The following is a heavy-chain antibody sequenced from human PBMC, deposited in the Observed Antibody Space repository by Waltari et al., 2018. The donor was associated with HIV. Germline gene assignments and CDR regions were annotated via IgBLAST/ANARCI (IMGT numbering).Heavy chain of an antibody. CDR2: IHPGDADT. D-gene: IGHD6-19*01. Sequence: EVQLVQSGAEVNTPGESLKISCTRSGYKFTTYWIGWVHQMPGKGLEWMGIIHPGDADTRYSPSFQGQVTISADKAISTAFLQWSSLKASDTAMYYCARGLPKQWLAYFDYWGQGTLVTVSS. J-gene: IGHJ4*02. V-gene: IGHV5-51*07. CDR1: GYKFTTYW. CDR3: ARGLPKQWLAYFDY.